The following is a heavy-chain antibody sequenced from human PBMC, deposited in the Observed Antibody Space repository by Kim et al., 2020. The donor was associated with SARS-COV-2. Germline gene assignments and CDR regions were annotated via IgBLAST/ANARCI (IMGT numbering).Heavy chain of an antibody. D-gene: IGHD3-10*01. V-gene: IGHV1-46*01. Sequence: TYAQNFRGRVTMTRDTSTSTVYMELSSLRFEDTALYYCARGSGSGSYYSPWGQGTLVTVSS. CDR3: ARGSGSGSYYSP. J-gene: IGHJ5*02.